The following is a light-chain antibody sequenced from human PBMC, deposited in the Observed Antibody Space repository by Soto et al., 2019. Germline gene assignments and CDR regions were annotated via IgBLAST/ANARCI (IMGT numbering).Light chain of an antibody. J-gene: IGLJ3*02. CDR3: ATWEDSLRGWV. CDR2: RNN. CDR1: SSNIGDSY. Sequence: QSVLTQPPSASGTPGQRVTISCSGSSSNIGDSYGYWFQQLPGTAPKLLIYRNNQRPSGVPDRFSGSKSGTSASLAISGLRPEEEAYYYCATWEDSLRGWVFGGGTKLTVL. V-gene: IGLV1-47*01.